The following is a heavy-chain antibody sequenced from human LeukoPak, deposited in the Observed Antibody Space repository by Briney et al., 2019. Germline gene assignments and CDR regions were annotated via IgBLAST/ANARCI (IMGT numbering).Heavy chain of an antibody. CDR3: ARATYSSGWDY. CDR1: GGSISSYY. J-gene: IGHJ4*02. CDR2: IYYSGST. V-gene: IGHV4-59*01. D-gene: IGHD6-19*01. Sequence: PSETLSLTCTVSGGSISSYYWSWIRQPPGKGLEWIGYIYYSGSTNYNPSLKSRVTISVDTSKNQFSLKLSSVTAADTAVYYCARATYSSGWDYWGQGTLVTVS.